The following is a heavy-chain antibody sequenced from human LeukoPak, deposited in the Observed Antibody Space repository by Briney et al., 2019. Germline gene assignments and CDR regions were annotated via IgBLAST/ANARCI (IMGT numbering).Heavy chain of an antibody. V-gene: IGHV4-34*01. Sequence: PSETLSLTCAVYGGSFSGYYWSWIRQPPEKGLEWIGEINHSGSTNYNPSLKSRVTISVDTSKNQFSLKLSSVTAADTAVYYCARGGEMATIRGLSFDPWGQGTLVTVSS. CDR3: ARGGEMATIRGLSFDP. D-gene: IGHD5-24*01. CDR1: GGSFSGYY. CDR2: INHSGST. J-gene: IGHJ5*02.